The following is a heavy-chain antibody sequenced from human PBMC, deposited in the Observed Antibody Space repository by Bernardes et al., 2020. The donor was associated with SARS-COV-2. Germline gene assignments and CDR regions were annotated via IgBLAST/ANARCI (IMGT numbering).Heavy chain of an antibody. CDR1: GFAFGSDA. CDR2: ISANGVST. V-gene: IGHV3-23*01. Sequence: GGSLRLSCAASGFAFGSDAMNWVRQAPGKGLEWVSSISANGVSTYHADPVKGRFTISRDNSKYTLYLQMNSLRPDDTAVYYCAKGGRGWFFDFWGRGTLVTVSS. J-gene: IGHJ2*01. D-gene: IGHD3-10*01. CDR3: AKGGRGWFFDF.